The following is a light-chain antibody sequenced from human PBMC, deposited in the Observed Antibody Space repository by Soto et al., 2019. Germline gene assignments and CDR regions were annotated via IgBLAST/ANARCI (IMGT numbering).Light chain of an antibody. V-gene: IGKV1-33*01. CDR3: QHHDNLPYT. Sequence: DVQMTQSPSSLSASVGDRVTITCQASQDISNYLNWYQQKPGKAPKLLIYDASNLETGVPSRFTGSGSGTDFTFTISNLQPEDIATYYCQHHDNLPYTFGQGTKL. CDR1: QDISNY. J-gene: IGKJ2*01. CDR2: DAS.